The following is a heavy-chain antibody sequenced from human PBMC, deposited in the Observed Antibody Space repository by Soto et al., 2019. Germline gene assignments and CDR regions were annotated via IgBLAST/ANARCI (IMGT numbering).Heavy chain of an antibody. J-gene: IGHJ5*02. Sequence: QVQLQESGPGLVKPSQTLSLTCTVSGDSVNSGAYYWSWVRQHPGKGLEWIGYIYDSGSTYYNPSLKSRVTISLDTSRSQFSLKLNSVTVADTAVYYCASSAFGEGNWFDPWGQGTLVTVSS. CDR1: GDSVNSGAYY. V-gene: IGHV4-31*03. CDR3: ASSAFGEGNWFDP. CDR2: IYDSGST. D-gene: IGHD3-16*01.